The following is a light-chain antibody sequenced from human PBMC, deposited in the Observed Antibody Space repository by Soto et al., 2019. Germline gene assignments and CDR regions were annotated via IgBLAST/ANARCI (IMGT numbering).Light chain of an antibody. CDR2: EVS. J-gene: IGLJ1*01. CDR1: SSDVGGYNY. CDR3: SSYTSSRGV. Sequence: ALTQPASVSGSPGQSITISCTGTSSDVGGYNYVSWYQQHPGKAPKLMIYEVSNRPSGVSNRFSGSKSGNTASLTISGLQAEDEADYYCSSYTSSRGVFGTGTKLTVL. V-gene: IGLV2-14*01.